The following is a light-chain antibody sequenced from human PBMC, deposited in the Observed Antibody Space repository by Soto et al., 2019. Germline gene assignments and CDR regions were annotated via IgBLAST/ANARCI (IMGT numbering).Light chain of an antibody. CDR1: QSVSSS. CDR2: GAS. CDR3: QKYNSAPSIT. Sequence: EIVMTQSPATLSVSPGERAILSCRASQSVSSSLAWYQKKPGQPPKLLIFGASTRATGIPARFSGSGSGTEFTLTISSLQSEDFATYYCQKYNSAPSITFGQGTRLEIK. V-gene: IGKV3-15*01. J-gene: IGKJ5*01.